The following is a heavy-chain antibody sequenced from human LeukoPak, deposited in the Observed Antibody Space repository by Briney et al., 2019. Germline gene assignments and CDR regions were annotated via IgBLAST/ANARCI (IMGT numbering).Heavy chain of an antibody. CDR2: ISSTSGTI. Sequence: GGSLRLSCAASRFTFSSYSMNWVRQAPGKGLEWLSYISSTSGTIYYADSVKGRFTISRDNAKNSLYLQMNSLRAEDTAVYYCVRQLVSWGQGTLVTVSS. V-gene: IGHV3-48*01. D-gene: IGHD3-10*01. CDR1: RFTFSSYS. J-gene: IGHJ5*02. CDR3: VRQLVS.